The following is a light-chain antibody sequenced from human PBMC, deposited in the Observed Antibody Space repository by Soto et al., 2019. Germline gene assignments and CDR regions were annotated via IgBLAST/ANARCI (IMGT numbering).Light chain of an antibody. CDR3: QKYNSAPWT. CDR1: QGISDY. V-gene: IGKV1-27*01. J-gene: IGKJ1*01. Sequence: DIQMTQSPSSLSASVGDRVTISCRASQGISDYLAWYQQKPGKVPKLLIYAASTLQSGVPSRFSGSGSGTDFTLTISSLQPEDVATYYCQKYNSAPWTFGQGTRVEIK. CDR2: AAS.